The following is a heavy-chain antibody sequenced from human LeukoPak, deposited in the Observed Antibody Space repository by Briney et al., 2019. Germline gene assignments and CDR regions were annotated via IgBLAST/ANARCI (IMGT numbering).Heavy chain of an antibody. V-gene: IGHV4-4*02. D-gene: IGHD6-6*01. Sequence: SGTLSLTCAVSGGSISSSNWWSWVRQPPGKGLEWIGEIYHSGSTNYNPSLKSRVTISVDTSKNQFSLKLSSVTAADTAVYYCAGGYSSSSHDYWGQGTLVTVSS. CDR1: GGSISSSNW. CDR2: IYHSGST. CDR3: AGGYSSSSHDY. J-gene: IGHJ4*02.